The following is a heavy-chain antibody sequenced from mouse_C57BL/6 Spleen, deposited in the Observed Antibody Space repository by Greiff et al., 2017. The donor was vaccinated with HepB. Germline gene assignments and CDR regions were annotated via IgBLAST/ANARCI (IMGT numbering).Heavy chain of an antibody. D-gene: IGHD2-12*01. CDR1: GYTFTAYT. CDR3: ARNGYWAWFAY. J-gene: IGHJ3*01. V-gene: IGHV1-62-2*01. Sequence: VQLQQSGAELVKPGASVKLSCKASGYTFTAYTIHWVKQRHGQGLEWIGWFYPGSGSTKYNENFKDKATLTVDKSSSTVYMVLSRLTSDDSAVYFCARNGYWAWFAYWGQGTLVTVYA. CDR2: FYPGSGST.